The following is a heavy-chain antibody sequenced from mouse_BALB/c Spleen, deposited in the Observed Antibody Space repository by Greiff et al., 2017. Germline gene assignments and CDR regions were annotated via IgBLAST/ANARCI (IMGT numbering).Heavy chain of an antibody. CDR2: ISSGGSYT. CDR1: GFTFSSYA. D-gene: IGHD2-14*01. CDR3: ARYYRYDDGYAMDY. J-gene: IGHJ4*01. V-gene: IGHV5-9-4*01. Sequence: DVHLVESGGGLVKPGGSLKLSCAASGFTFSSYAMSWVRQSPEKRLEWVAEISSGGSYTYYPDTVTGRFTISRDNAKNTLYLEMSSLRSEDTAMYYCARYYRYDDGYAMDYWGQGTSVTVSS.